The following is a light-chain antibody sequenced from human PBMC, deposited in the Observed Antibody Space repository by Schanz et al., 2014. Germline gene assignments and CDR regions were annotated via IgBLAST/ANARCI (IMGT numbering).Light chain of an antibody. CDR1: SSDIGNYNY. CDR2: EVT. J-gene: IGLJ3*02. V-gene: IGLV2-23*02. Sequence: QSALTQPPSASGSPGQSVTISCTGTSSDIGNYNYVSWYQQHPGQAPKLVIYEVTKRPSGVSNRFSGSKSGNTASLTISGLQAEDEGDYYCCSYAGSSSLVFGGGTKLTVL. CDR3: CSYAGSSSLV.